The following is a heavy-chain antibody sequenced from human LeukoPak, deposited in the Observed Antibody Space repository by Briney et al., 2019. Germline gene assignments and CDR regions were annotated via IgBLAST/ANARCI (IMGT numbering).Heavy chain of an antibody. CDR1: GYTFTGYY. V-gene: IGHV1-2*02. Sequence: ASVKVSCKASGYTFTGYYMHWVRQAPGQGLEWMGWINPNSGGTNYAQEFQGRVTMTRDTSISTAYMELSRLRSDDTAVYYCARGRAVGATTMGDYWGQGTLVTVSS. J-gene: IGHJ4*02. CDR3: ARGRAVGATTMGDY. D-gene: IGHD1-26*01. CDR2: INPNSGGT.